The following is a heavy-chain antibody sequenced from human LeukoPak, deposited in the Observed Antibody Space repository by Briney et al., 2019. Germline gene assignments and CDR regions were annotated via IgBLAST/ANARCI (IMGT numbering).Heavy chain of an antibody. CDR3: ARGFPHIVVVIGASSHAFDI. CDR1: GGSFSGYY. J-gene: IGHJ3*02. V-gene: IGHV4-34*09. D-gene: IGHD2-15*01. Sequence: SETLSLTCAVYGGSFSGYYWSWIRQPPGKGLEWIGEINHSGSTYYNPSLKSRVTISIDTSKNQFSLKLSSVTAADTAVYYCARGFPHIVVVIGASSHAFDIWGQGTMVTVSS. CDR2: INHSGST.